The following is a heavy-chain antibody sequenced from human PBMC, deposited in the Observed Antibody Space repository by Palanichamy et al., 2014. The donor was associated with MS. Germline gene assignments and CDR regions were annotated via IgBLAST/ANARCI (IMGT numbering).Heavy chain of an antibody. CDR1: GFTFSNYS. CDR3: ARGTAYCGGDCYPNDAFDI. V-gene: IGHV3-21*01. D-gene: IGHD2-21*01. J-gene: IGHJ3*02. CDR2: ISSSRGYI. Sequence: EVQLVESWGRAWSSLGGPVRLSCAASGFTFSNYSMNWVRQAPGKGLVWVSSISSSRGYIYYADSVKGRFTISRDNAKKSLYLQMNSLRAEDTAVYYCARGTAYCGGDCYPNDAFDIWGQGTLVTVSS.